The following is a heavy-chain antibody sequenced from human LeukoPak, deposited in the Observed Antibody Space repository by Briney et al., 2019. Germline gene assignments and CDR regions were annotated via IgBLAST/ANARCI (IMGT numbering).Heavy chain of an antibody. CDR1: GFTVTSNY. CDR3: ARDGGEHYYKN. D-gene: IGHD3-10*01. V-gene: IGHV3-66*02. Sequence: GGSLRLSCAVSGFTVTSNYMSWVRQAPGKRLGWVSVIYSGGNTYYADSVMGRFTISRDNSKNTLYLQMNSLRPEDTAVYYCARDGGEHYYKNWGQGTLVTVSS. CDR2: IYSGGNT. J-gene: IGHJ4*02.